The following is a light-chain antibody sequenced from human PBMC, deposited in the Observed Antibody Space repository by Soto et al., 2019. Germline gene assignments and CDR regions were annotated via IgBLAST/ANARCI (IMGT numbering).Light chain of an antibody. CDR3: CSNAGRPDV. CDR1: SSDIGGYNY. V-gene: IGLV2-11*01. CDR2: DVD. Sequence: QSVLTQPRSVSGSPGQSVAISCTGTSSDIGGYNYVSWYQQHPGKAPKVMIYDVDKRPSGVPDRFSGSKPGNTASLTISDLQTEDEADYYCCSNAGRPDVFGTGTKVTVL. J-gene: IGLJ1*01.